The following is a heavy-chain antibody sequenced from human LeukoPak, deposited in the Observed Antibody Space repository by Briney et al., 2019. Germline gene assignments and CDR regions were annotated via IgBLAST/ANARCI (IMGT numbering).Heavy chain of an antibody. CDR3: ARRCSSGSCPFDY. V-gene: IGHV5-10-1*01. J-gene: IGHJ4*02. CDR1: GYSFTSYW. D-gene: IGHD2-15*01. CDR2: IDPSDSYT. Sequence: GESLKISCEGSGYSFTSYWISWVRQMPGKGLEWMGRIDPSDSYTNYSPSFQGHVTISADKSISTAYLQWSSLKASDTAMYYCARRCSSGSCPFDYWGQGTLVTVSS.